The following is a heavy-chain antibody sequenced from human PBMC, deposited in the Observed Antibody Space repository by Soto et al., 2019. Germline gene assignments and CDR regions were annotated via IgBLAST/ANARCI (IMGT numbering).Heavy chain of an antibody. D-gene: IGHD1-1*01. CDR1: GFTIPNYG. V-gene: IGHV3-23*01. Sequence: PGGSLRLSCVASGFTIPNYGVTWVRQAPGKGLEWVSGFSGGSGTTHYRDSVKGRFTISRDDSRSTVYLQMNSLGVDDTAVYYCVKWNGYGDYWGQGTLVTVSS. CDR3: VKWNGYGDY. CDR2: FSGGSGTT. J-gene: IGHJ4*02.